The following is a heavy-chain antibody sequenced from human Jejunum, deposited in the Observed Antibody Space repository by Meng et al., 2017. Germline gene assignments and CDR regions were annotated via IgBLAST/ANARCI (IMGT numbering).Heavy chain of an antibody. Sequence: ASVKVSCKVSGYTLSDLSMHWVRQAPGKGLEWMGGFEPEEGETIYVQNFQGRVTMTEDASTDTAYMELSSLRSEDTAVYYCATDHRLYSSSWDYYPLDVWGQGTTVTVSS. CDR2: FEPEEGET. CDR3: ATDHRLYSSSWDYYPLDV. V-gene: IGHV1-24*01. D-gene: IGHD6-13*01. J-gene: IGHJ6*02. CDR1: GYTLSDLS.